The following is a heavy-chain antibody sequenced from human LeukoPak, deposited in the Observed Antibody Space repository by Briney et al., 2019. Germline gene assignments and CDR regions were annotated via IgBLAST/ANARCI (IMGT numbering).Heavy chain of an antibody. CDR1: GFTFSSYG. D-gene: IGHD6-19*01. J-gene: IGHJ5*02. Sequence: GGSLRLSCAASGFTFSSYGMHWVRQAPGKGLEWVAVISYDGSNKYYADSVKGRFTISRDNSKNTLYLQMNSLRAEDTAVYYCAKDRRSSGWLDWFDPWGQGTLVTGSS. V-gene: IGHV3-30*18. CDR3: AKDRRSSGWLDWFDP. CDR2: ISYDGSNK.